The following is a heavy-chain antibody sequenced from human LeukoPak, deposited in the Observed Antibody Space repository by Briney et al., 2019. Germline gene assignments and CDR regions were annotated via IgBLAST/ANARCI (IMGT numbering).Heavy chain of an antibody. V-gene: IGHV4-59*08. CDR1: GGSISSYN. J-gene: IGHJ3*02. CDR2: IYYSGST. Sequence: PSETLSLTCTVSGGSISSYNWSWIRQPPGKGLEWIGYIYYSGSTNYNPSLKSRVTISVDTSKNQFSLKLSSVTAADTAVYYCARCPTTRRWLQFGALDIWGQGTMVTVSS. CDR3: ARCPTTRRWLQFGALDI. D-gene: IGHD5-24*01.